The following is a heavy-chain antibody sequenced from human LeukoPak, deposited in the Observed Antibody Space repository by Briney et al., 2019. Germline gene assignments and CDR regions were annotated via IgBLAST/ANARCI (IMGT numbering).Heavy chain of an antibody. J-gene: IGHJ4*02. CDR3: VRLRRNSDRSGFYYYYDN. D-gene: IGHD3-22*01. Sequence: GGSLRLSCATSGFTFSNFAMHWVRQTPGKGLEWVALTWFDGSSEYYADSVKGRFTISRDDADNSLYLRMNSLRAEDTAVYFCVRLRRNSDRSGFYYYYDNWGQGTLVTVSS. V-gene: IGHV3-33*01. CDR1: GFTFSNFA. CDR2: TWFDGSSE.